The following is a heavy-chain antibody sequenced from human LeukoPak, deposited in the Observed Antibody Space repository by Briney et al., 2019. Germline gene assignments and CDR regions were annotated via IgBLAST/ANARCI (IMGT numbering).Heavy chain of an antibody. J-gene: IGHJ4*02. V-gene: IGHV3-7*01. CDR1: GFTLSSYW. D-gene: IGHD6-19*01. CDR2: IKQDGSEK. Sequence: GGSLRLSCAASGFTLSSYWMSWVRQAPGKGLEWVANIKQDGSEKYYVDSVKGRFTISRDNAKNSLYLQMNGLRAEDTAVYYCARELPSYSSGWYEDRYYFDYWGQGTLVTVSS. CDR3: ARELPSYSSGWYEDRYYFDY.